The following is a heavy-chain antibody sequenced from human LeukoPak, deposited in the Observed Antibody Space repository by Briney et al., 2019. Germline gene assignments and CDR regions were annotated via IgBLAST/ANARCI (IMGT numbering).Heavy chain of an antibody. CDR2: ISVGGTTR. CDR3: ARSRTGYFDL. CDR1: GFTFSSYS. Sequence: GGSLRLACAASGFTFSSYSMKWVRQAPRKGLEGVSYISVGGTTRYYAVSVEGRFTISRDNAKNSLYLQMNMLRDEDAAMYYCARSRTGYFDLWGRGTLITDSS. V-gene: IGHV3-48*02. J-gene: IGHJ2*01.